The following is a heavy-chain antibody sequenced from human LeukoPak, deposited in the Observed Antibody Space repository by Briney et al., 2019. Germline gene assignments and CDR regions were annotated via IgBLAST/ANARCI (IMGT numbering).Heavy chain of an antibody. CDR2: INPNSGGT. D-gene: IGHD6-6*01. Sequence: ASVKVSCKASGYTFTGYYMHWVRQAPGQGLEWMGWINPNSGGTNYAQKFQGRVTMTRDTSISTAYMELSRLRSDDTAVYYCARGRGSSSGRFDYWGQGTLVTVSS. V-gene: IGHV1-2*02. J-gene: IGHJ4*02. CDR1: GYTFTGYY. CDR3: ARGRGSSSGRFDY.